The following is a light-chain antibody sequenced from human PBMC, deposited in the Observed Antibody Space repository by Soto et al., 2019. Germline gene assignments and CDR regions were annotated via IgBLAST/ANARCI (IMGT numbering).Light chain of an antibody. J-gene: IGKJ5*01. CDR1: QSISSW. CDR2: DAS. CDR3: QQGYSSPAT. V-gene: IGKV1-5*01. Sequence: DIQMTQSPSTLSASVGHRVTITCRASQSISSWLAWYQQKPGKAPKLLIYDASSLESGVPSRFSGSGSGTDFTLTVNSLEAEDFATYYCQQGYSSPATFGQGTRLEI.